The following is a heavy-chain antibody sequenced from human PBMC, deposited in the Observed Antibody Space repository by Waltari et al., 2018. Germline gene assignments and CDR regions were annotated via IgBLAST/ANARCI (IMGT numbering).Heavy chain of an antibody. D-gene: IGHD5-12*01. Sequence: EVQLVESGGGLIQPGGSLRLSCAASGFTVSYNYMSWVRQAPGKGRGWVSGFCAGGNTYYAERVKGRFTISRDNAKSTLYLEMNSLRGEDTAVYYCARAGLGSPVEWLRLFDQWGQGTLVTVSS. CDR1: GFTVSYNY. CDR3: ARAGLGSPVEWLRLFDQ. CDR2: FCAGGNT. V-gene: IGHV3-53*01. J-gene: IGHJ4*02.